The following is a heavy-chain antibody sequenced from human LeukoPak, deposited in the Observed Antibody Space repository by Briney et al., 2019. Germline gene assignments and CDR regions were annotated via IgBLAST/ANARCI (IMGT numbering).Heavy chain of an antibody. CDR1: GGSISSYY. D-gene: IGHD2-15*01. V-gene: IGHV4-59*08. CDR3: ASTYCSGGSCYWALDY. Sequence: PSETLSLTCTVSGGSISSYYWSWIRQPPGKGLEWIGYIYYSGSTNYNPSLKGRVTISVDTSKNQFSLKLSSVTAADTAVYYCASTYCSGGSCYWALDYWGQGTLVTVSS. J-gene: IGHJ4*02. CDR2: IYYSGST.